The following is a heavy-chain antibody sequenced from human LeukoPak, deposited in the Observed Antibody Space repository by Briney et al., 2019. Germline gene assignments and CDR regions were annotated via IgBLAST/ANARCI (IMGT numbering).Heavy chain of an antibody. CDR1: GFTFSSYS. J-gene: IGHJ3*02. V-gene: IGHV3-48*01. CDR3: ARDFQAFDI. Sequence: GGSLRLSCAASGFTFSSYSMNWVRQAPGKGLEWVSYISSSSSTIYYADSVKGRFTISRDNAKNSLYLQMNSLRPEDTAVYYCARDFQAFDIWGQGTLVTVSS. CDR2: ISSSSSTI.